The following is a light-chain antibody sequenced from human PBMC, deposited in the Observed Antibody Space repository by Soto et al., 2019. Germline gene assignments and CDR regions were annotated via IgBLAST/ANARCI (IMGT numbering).Light chain of an antibody. CDR3: QQYGSSHHWT. V-gene: IGKV3-20*01. CDR2: GAS. J-gene: IGKJ1*01. CDR1: QSVSSSY. Sequence: EILLTQSPATLSLSPGERATLSCRASQSVSSSYLAWYQQKPRQAPRLLIYGASSRATGIPDRFSGSGSGTDFTLTISRLETEDFAVYYCQQYGSSHHWTFGHGTKVDIK.